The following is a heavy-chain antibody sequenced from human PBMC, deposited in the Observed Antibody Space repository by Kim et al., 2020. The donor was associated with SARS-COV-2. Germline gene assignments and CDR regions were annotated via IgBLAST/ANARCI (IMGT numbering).Heavy chain of an antibody. J-gene: IGHJ4*02. CDR3: AAELRDGYPV. Sequence: NTNYAQKLQERVNITRDMSTSTAYMELGSLRSEDTAVYYCAAELRDGYPVWGQGTLVTVSS. V-gene: IGHV1-58*01. CDR2: NT. D-gene: IGHD5-12*01.